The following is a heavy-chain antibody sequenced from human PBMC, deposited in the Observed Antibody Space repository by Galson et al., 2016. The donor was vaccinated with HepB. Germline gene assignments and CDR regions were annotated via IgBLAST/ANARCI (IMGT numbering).Heavy chain of an antibody. CDR1: GFTLSKYW. CDR2: INQDGSVK. Sequence: SLRLSCAASGFTLSKYWMSWVRQAPGKGLEWVANINQDGSVKHYVDSVKGRFTISRDNTKNSLFLQMNSLRAEDTAVYYCARDGYSGSPYWYFDLWGRGSLVTSSS. D-gene: IGHD5-12*01. J-gene: IGHJ2*01. V-gene: IGHV3-7*03. CDR3: ARDGYSGSPYWYFDL.